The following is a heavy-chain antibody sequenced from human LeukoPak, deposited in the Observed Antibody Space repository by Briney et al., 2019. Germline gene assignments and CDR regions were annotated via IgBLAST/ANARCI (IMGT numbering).Heavy chain of an antibody. V-gene: IGHV1-69*13. D-gene: IGHD2-21*02. CDR1: GGTFSSYA. J-gene: IGHJ4*02. CDR2: IIPIFGTA. Sequence: GASVKVSCKASGGTFSSYAISWVRQAPGQGLEWMGGIIPIFGTANYAQKFQGRVTITADESTSTAYMELSSLRSEDTAVYYCARDAGAYCGGDCYSGYWGQGTLVTVSS. CDR3: ARDAGAYCGGDCYSGY.